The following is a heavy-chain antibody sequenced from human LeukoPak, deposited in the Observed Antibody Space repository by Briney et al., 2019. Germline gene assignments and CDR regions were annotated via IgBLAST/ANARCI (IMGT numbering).Heavy chain of an antibody. D-gene: IGHD3-22*01. CDR1: GYTFTSYD. V-gene: IGHV1-8*01. J-gene: IGHJ3*02. CDR3: ARVETVDSSGYNRDDAFDI. CDR2: MNPNSGNT. Sequence: ASVKVSCKASGYTFTSYDINWVRQATGQGLEWMGWMNPNSGNTGYARKFQGRVTMTRNTSISTAYMELSSLRSEDTAVYYCARVETVDSSGYNRDDAFDIWGQGTMVTVSS.